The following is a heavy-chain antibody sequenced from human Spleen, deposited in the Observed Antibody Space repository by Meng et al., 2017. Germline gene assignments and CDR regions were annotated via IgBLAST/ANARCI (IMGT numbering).Heavy chain of an antibody. J-gene: IGHJ4*02. CDR2: IKQDGSEK. D-gene: IGHD6-13*01. Sequence: GGSLRLSCAASGFTFSSYWMSWVRQAPGKGLEWVANIKQDGSEKYYVDSVKGRFTISRDNAKNSVYLQMNSLRAEDTAVYYCTRVYSSSWDIDYWGQGTLVTVSS. CDR1: GFTFSSYW. V-gene: IGHV3-7*01. CDR3: TRVYSSSWDIDY.